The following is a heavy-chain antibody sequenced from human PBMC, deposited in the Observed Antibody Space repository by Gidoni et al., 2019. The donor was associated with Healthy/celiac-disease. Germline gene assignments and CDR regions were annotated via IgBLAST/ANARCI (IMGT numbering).Heavy chain of an antibody. D-gene: IGHD3-3*01. V-gene: IGHV3-53*01. CDR3: ARDTPITIFGVGMDV. J-gene: IGHJ6*02. CDR2: IYSGGST. Sequence: EVQLVESGGGLIQPGGSLRLSCAASGFTVSSNYMSWVRQAPGKGLEWVSVIYSGGSTYYADSVKGRFTISRDNSKNTLYLQMNSLRAEDTAVYYCARDTPITIFGVGMDVWGQGTTVTVSS. CDR1: GFTVSSNY.